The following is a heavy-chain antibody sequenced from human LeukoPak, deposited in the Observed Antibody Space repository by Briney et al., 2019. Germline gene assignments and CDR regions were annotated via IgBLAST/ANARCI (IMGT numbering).Heavy chain of an antibody. V-gene: IGHV3-53*01. D-gene: IGHD3-16*01. CDR2: IYSGGST. J-gene: IGHJ4*02. CDR3: ARDWGDDILHD. Sequence: GGSLRLSCAASGFTVSSNYMSWVRQAPGKGLEWVSVIYSGGSTYYADSVKGRFTISRDNSKNTLYLQMNSLRAEDTAVYYCARDWGDDILHDWGQGTLVTVSS. CDR1: GFTVSSNY.